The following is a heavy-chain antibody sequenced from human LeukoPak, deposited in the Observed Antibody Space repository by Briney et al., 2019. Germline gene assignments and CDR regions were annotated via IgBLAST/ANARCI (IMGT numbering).Heavy chain of an antibody. Sequence: GGSLRPSCAASGFIFSSHATSWVRQAPGKGLEWVSGITGSGDSTYYADSVMGRFTISRDNSKNTLYLQTNSLRAVDTAVYYCARDRVYSYGYRDAFDIWGQGTMVTVSS. CDR1: GFIFSSHA. CDR3: ARDRVYSYGYRDAFDI. J-gene: IGHJ3*02. V-gene: IGHV3-23*01. CDR2: ITGSGDST. D-gene: IGHD5-18*01.